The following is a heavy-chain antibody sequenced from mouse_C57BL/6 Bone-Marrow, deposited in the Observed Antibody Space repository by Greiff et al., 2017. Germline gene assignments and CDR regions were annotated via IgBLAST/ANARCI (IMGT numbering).Heavy chain of an antibody. Sequence: QVQLQQSGPELVKPGASVKISCKASGYAFSSSWMNWVKQRPGKGLEWIGRIYPGDGDTNYNGKFKGKATLTADKSSSTAYMQLSSRTSEDSAVYFCARPGYYYGFDYWGQGTTLTVSS. D-gene: IGHD1-1*01. J-gene: IGHJ2*01. V-gene: IGHV1-82*01. CDR3: ARPGYYYGFDY. CDR1: GYAFSSSW. CDR2: IYPGDGDT.